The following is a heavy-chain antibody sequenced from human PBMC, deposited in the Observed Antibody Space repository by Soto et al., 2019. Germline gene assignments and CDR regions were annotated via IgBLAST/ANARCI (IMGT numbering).Heavy chain of an antibody. D-gene: IGHD6-6*01. V-gene: IGHV4-61*01. Sequence: SETLSLTCTVSGGSVSSGSYYWSWIRQPPGKGLEWIGYIYYSGSTNYNPSLKSRVTISVDTSKNQFSLKLSSVTAADTAVYYCARYSSSLDYWGQGTLVTVS. J-gene: IGHJ4*02. CDR2: IYYSGST. CDR1: GGSVSSGSYY. CDR3: ARYSSSLDY.